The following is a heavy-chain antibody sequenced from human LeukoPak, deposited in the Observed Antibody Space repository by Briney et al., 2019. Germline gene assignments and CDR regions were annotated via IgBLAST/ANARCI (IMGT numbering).Heavy chain of an antibody. CDR3: AKPWLNFGVVILDAFDI. CDR1: GFTFSSYG. D-gene: IGHD3-3*01. J-gene: IGHJ3*02. V-gene: IGHV3-30*18. CDR2: ISYDGSNK. Sequence: GRSLRLSCAASGFTFSSYGMHWVRQAPGKGLEWVAVISYDGSNKYYVDSVKGRFTISRDNSKNTLYLQMNSLRAEDTAVYYCAKPWLNFGVVILDAFDIWGQGTMVTVSS.